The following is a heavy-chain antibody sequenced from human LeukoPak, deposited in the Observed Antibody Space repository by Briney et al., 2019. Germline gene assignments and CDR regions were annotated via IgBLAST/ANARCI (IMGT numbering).Heavy chain of an antibody. CDR2: INPNSGGT. Sequence: ASVKVSCKASGYTFTDYYIHWVRQAPGQGLEWMGWINPNSGGTNYAQKFQGRVIMTRDTSISTAYMELSRLRSDDTAVYYCARGSTGPNNLDYWGQGTLVTVSS. D-gene: IGHD2-2*01. J-gene: IGHJ4*02. CDR3: ARGSTGPNNLDY. V-gene: IGHV1-2*02. CDR1: GYTFTDYY.